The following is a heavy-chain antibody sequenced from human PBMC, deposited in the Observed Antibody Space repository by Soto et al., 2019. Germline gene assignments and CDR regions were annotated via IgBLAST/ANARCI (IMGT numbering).Heavy chain of an antibody. CDR3: AIDDCNGGSCDGGHYLDL. V-gene: IGHV1-18*01. J-gene: IGHJ2*01. Sequence: QVHLVQSGPEVKKAGASVKVSCTAPTDYIFLAYGFDWVRQAPGQGLEWMGWISPKFGRTNYARTLQDRFTMTTDVSTNSVSMELMDLRSDDTAVYYCAIDDCNGGSCDGGHYLDLWGRGTPISVSS. D-gene: IGHD2-15*01. CDR1: DYIFLAYG. CDR2: ISPKFGRT.